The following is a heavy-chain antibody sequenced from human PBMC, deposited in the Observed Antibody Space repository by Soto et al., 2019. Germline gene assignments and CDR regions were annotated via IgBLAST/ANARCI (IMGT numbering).Heavy chain of an antibody. D-gene: IGHD3-9*01. Sequence: SETLSLTCTVSGGSIYSYYWSWIREPPGNKMEWIGYVSYGGSTNYNPSLKSRVTISVDTSKNQFSLKLSSVTAADTAVYYCASSSGYYDILTGYYPRYCWGQGTLVTVS. CDR3: ASSSGYYDILTGYYPRYC. V-gene: IGHV4-59*12. CDR2: VSYGGST. J-gene: IGHJ4*02. CDR1: GGSIYSYY.